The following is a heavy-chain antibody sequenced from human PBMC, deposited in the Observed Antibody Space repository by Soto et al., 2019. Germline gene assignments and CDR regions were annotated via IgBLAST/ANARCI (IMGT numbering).Heavy chain of an antibody. CDR2: IYPGDSDT. D-gene: IGHD3-22*01. V-gene: IGHV5-51*01. Sequence: GESLKISCKGSGYSFTSYWIGWVRQMPGKGLEWMGIIYPGDSDTRYSPSFQGQVTISADKSISTAYLQWSSLKASVTAMYYCAGFSGYYPYYYGMDVWGQGTTVTVSS. CDR1: GYSFTSYW. CDR3: AGFSGYYPYYYGMDV. J-gene: IGHJ6*02.